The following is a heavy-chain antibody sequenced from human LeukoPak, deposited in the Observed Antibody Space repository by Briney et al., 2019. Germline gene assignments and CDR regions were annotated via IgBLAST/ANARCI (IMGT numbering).Heavy chain of an antibody. D-gene: IGHD3-22*01. CDR1: GFTFSSYS. V-gene: IGHV3-21*01. CDR2: ISSSSSYI. Sequence: GGSLRLSCAASGFTFSSYSMNWVRQAPGKGLEWVSSISSSSSYIYYADSVKGRFTISRDNAKNSLCLQMNSLRAEDTAVYYCARPDSSGYPIDYWGQGTLVTVSS. J-gene: IGHJ4*02. CDR3: ARPDSSGYPIDY.